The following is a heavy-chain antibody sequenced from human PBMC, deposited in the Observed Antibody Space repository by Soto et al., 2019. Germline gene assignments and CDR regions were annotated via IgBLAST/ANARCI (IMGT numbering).Heavy chain of an antibody. Sequence: SETLSLTCAVSGYSINRDYYWGWIRQPPGKGLEWIGSVDHSGRTYYSPSLRSRLTIFIDTSKNQFSLRLTSVTAADTAMYFCAKKGYYPSGKINLFVPWGPGTIVSV. CDR2: VDHSGRT. CDR1: GYSINRDYY. V-gene: IGHV4-38-2*01. CDR3: AKKGYYPSGKINLFVP. J-gene: IGHJ5*02. D-gene: IGHD3-10*01.